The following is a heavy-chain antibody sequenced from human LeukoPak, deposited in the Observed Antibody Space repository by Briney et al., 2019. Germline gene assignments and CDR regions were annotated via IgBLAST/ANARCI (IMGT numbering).Heavy chain of an antibody. CDR3: ARGGYCDY. CDR2: VNPSSGGT. Sequence: ASVKVSCKASGYTFVNYYIHWVRQAPGQGLGWMGWVNPSSGGTNYAQNFQGRVTMTRDTSITTAYMELTSLIPDDTAVYFCARGGYCDYWGQGTLVTVSS. J-gene: IGHJ4*02. CDR1: GYTFVNYY. V-gene: IGHV1-2*02.